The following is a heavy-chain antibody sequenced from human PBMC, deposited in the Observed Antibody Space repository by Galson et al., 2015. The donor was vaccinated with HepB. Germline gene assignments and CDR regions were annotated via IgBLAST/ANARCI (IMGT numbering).Heavy chain of an antibody. V-gene: IGHV3-48*01. Sequence: SLRLSCAASGFRFYSYSMNWVRQTPGKGLEWVSYISSSSSIINYADSVKGRLTISRDNAKNSLYLQMNSLRAEDTAVYYCARASVLVYWGQGTLLPVSS. CDR3: ARASVLVY. CDR1: GFRFYSYS. D-gene: IGHD2-2*01. J-gene: IGHJ4*02. CDR2: ISSSSSII.